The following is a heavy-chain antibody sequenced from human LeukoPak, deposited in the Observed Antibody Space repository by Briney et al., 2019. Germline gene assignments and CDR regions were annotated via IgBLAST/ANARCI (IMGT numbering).Heavy chain of an antibody. D-gene: IGHD4-17*01. CDR3: AKGSKTTVTTRPYVDY. CDR2: ISYDGSNK. V-gene: IGHV3-30*04. Sequence: GGSLRLSCAASGFTFSSYAMHWVRQAPGKGLEWVAVISYDGSNKYYADSVKGRFTISRDNSENTLYLQMNSLRAEDTAVYYCAKGSKTTVTTRPYVDYWGQGTLVTVSS. CDR1: GFTFSSYA. J-gene: IGHJ4*02.